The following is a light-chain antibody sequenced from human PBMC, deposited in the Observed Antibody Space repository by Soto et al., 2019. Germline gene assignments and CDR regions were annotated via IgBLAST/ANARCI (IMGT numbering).Light chain of an antibody. CDR1: SSDVGGYNY. CDR2: EVS. J-gene: IGLJ2*01. Sequence: QSALTQPPSAPGSPGQSVTISCTGTSSDVGGYNYVSWYQQHPGKAPKLMIYEVSKRPSGVPDRFSGFKSGNTASLTVSGLQGEDEADYYCSSYAGSNNLVFGGGTKLTVL. V-gene: IGLV2-8*01. CDR3: SSYAGSNNLV.